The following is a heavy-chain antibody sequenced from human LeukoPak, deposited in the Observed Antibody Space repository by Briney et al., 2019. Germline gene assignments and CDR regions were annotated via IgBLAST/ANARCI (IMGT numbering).Heavy chain of an antibody. CDR1: GGSISSYY. Sequence: SETLSLTCTVSGGSISSYYWSWIRRPPGKGLGGIGYIYYSGSTNYNPSLKSRVTISVDTSKNQFSLKLSSVTAADTAVYYCARAPASSYYYDSSGYYYSWLDPWGQGTLVTVSS. J-gene: IGHJ5*02. CDR3: ARAPASSYYYDSSGYYYSWLDP. CDR2: IYYSGST. V-gene: IGHV4-59*13. D-gene: IGHD3-22*01.